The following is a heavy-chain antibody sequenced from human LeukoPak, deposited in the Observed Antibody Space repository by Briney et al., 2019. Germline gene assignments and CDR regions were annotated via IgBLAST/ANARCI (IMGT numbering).Heavy chain of an antibody. V-gene: IGHV6-1*01. D-gene: IGHD6-19*01. Sequence: SQTLSLTCAISGDSVSSNSAAWNWIRQSPSRGLEWLGRTYYRSKWYNDYAVSVKSRITINPDTSKNQFSLQLNSVTPEDTAVYYCAREGAYSSGWYDSWSYFDYWDQGTLVTVSS. CDR2: TYYRSKWYN. CDR3: AREGAYSSGWYDSWSYFDY. J-gene: IGHJ4*02. CDR1: GDSVSSNSAA.